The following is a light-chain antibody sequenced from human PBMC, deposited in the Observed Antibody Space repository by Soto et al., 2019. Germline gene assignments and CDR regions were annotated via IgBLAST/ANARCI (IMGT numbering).Light chain of an antibody. CDR1: QSFSSSY. CDR3: QQYGSSLYT. J-gene: IGKJ2*01. V-gene: IGKV3-20*01. CDR2: GAS. Sequence: EIVLTQSPGTLSLSPGERATLSCRASQSFSSSYLAWYQQKPGQAPRPLIYGASSRATGIPDRFSGSGSGTDFTLTISRLEPEDFAVYYCQQYGSSLYTFGQGTKLEIK.